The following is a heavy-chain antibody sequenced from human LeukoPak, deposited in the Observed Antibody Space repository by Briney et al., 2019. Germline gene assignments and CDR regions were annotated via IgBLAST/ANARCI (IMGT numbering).Heavy chain of an antibody. D-gene: IGHD3-10*01. V-gene: IGHV3-48*03. CDR3: ARPIGTMVRGVIINHEGY. J-gene: IGHJ4*02. Sequence: PGGSLRLSCAASGFTFSSYEMNWVRQAPGKGLEWVSYISSSGSTIYYADSVKGRFTISRDNAKNSLYLQMNSLRAEDTAVYYCARPIGTMVRGVIINHEGYWGQGTLVTVSS. CDR2: ISSSGSTI. CDR1: GFTFSSYE.